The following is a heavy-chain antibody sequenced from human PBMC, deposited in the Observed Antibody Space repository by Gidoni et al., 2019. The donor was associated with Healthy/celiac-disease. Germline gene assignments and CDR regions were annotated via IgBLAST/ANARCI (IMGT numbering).Heavy chain of an antibody. D-gene: IGHD2-2*02. V-gene: IGHV4-34*01. CDR3: ARGRCSSTSCYTSLGSDY. CDR1: AGSFSGYY. CDR2: INHSGST. J-gene: IGHJ4*02. Sequence: QVQLQQWVAGLLKPSETLSLTCAVYAGSFSGYYWSWIRQPPGKGLEWIGEINHSGSTNYNPSLKSRVTISVDTSKNQFSLKLSSVTAADTAVYYCARGRCSSTSCYTSLGSDYWGQGTLVTVSS.